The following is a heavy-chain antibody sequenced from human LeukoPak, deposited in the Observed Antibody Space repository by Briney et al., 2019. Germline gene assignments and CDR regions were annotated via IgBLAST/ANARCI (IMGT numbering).Heavy chain of an antibody. D-gene: IGHD5-18*01. J-gene: IGHJ6*02. CDR3: ARVVDTAMVTYYYYGMDV. V-gene: IGHV3-21*01. CDR1: GFTFSSYS. Sequence: GGSLRLSCAASGFTFSSYSMNWVRQAPGKGLEWVSSISSSSSYIYCADSVKGRFTISRDNAKNSLYLQMNSLRAEDTAVYYCARVVDTAMVTYYYYGMDVWGQGTTVTVSS. CDR2: ISSSSSYI.